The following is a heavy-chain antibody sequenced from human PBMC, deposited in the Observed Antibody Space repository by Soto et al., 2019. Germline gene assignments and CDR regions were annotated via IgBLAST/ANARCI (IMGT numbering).Heavy chain of an antibody. CDR1: GFTFSSYG. CDR3: ANRNDYGSGSYFPFDH. D-gene: IGHD3-10*01. CDR2: ISGSGGST. J-gene: IGHJ4*02. Sequence: LRLSCAASGFTFSSYGMSWVRQAPGKGLEWVSSISGSGGSTYYADSVKGRFTISRDNSKNTLYLQMSSLRAEDTAVYYCANRNDYGSGSYFPFDHWGQGTLVTVSS. V-gene: IGHV3-23*01.